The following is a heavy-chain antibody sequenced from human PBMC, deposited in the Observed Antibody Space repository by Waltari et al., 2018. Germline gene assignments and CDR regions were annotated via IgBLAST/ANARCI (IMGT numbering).Heavy chain of an antibody. CDR2: SSSSGTSI. D-gene: IGHD1-20*01. CDR1: GFTFSTYE. V-gene: IGHV3-48*03. CDR3: ARVAITGTGFDF. Sequence: EMQLVESGGGLALPGGSLRLSCAASGFTFSTYEMNWVRQAPGKGLEWVSYSSSSGTSIYYADSVKGRVTISRDNAQDSLYLQMNSLRAEDTAVYYCARVAITGTGFDFWGQGSLVTVSS. J-gene: IGHJ4*02.